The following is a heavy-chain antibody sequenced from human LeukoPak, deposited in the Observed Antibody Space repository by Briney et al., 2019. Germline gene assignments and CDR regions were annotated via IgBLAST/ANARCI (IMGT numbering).Heavy chain of an antibody. Sequence: ASVKVSCKASGYTFTSYAINWVRQAPGQGLEWMGWINTNIGNSTYAQGFTGRFVFSLDTSVSTAYLQINSLKAEDTAVYYCARVGYCSGGRCYFDAFDIWGQGTIVTVSS. CDR1: GYTFTSYA. CDR3: ARVGYCSGGRCYFDAFDI. D-gene: IGHD2-15*01. V-gene: IGHV7-4-1*02. CDR2: INTNIGNS. J-gene: IGHJ3*02.